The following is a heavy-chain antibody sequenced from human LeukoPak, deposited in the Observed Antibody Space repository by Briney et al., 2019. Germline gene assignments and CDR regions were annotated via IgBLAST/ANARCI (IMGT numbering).Heavy chain of an antibody. V-gene: IGHV4-4*09. CDR2: IYASGST. Sequence: SETLSLTCTVSGGSISSYYWSWIRQPPGRGLEWVGYIYASGSTTYNPSLKSRVAISIDTSKNQFSLRLSSVTAADTAVYYCARRATMLAGGYFDYWGQGTLVSVSS. CDR1: GGSISSYY. J-gene: IGHJ4*02. CDR3: ARRATMLAGGYFDY. D-gene: IGHD5-12*01.